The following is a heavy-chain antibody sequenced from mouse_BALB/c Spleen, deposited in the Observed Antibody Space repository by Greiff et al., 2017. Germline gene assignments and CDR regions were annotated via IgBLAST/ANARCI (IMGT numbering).Heavy chain of an antibody. CDR2: ISYDGSN. J-gene: IGHJ4*01. V-gene: IGHV3-6*02. CDR3: ARDGDYYGYAMDY. CDR1: GYSITSGYY. D-gene: IGHD1-1*01. Sequence: EVQLVESGPGLVKPSQSLSLTCSVTGYSITSGYYWNWIRQFPGNKLEWMGYISYDGSNNYNPSLKNRISITRDTSKNQFFLKLNSVTTEDTATYYCARDGDYYGYAMDYWGQGTSVTVSS.